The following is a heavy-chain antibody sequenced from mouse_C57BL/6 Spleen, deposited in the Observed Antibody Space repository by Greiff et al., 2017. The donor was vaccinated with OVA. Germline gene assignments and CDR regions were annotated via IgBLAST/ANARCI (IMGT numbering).Heavy chain of an antibody. Sequence: QVQLQQPGAELVMPGASVKLSCKASGYTFTSYWMHWVKQRPGQGLEWIGEIDPSDSYTNYNQKFKGKSTLTVDKSSSTAYMQLSSLTSEDSAVYYCARSYSSSSYYFDYWGQGTTLTVSS. V-gene: IGHV1-69*01. J-gene: IGHJ2*01. D-gene: IGHD1-1*01. CDR1: GYTFTSYW. CDR3: ARSYSSSSYYFDY. CDR2: IDPSDSYT.